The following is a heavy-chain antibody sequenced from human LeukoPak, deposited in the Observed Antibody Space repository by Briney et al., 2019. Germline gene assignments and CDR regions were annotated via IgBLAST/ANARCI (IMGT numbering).Heavy chain of an antibody. CDR3: ARSEVDIVATVCFDY. V-gene: IGHV3-23*01. D-gene: IGHD5-12*01. CDR2: ISGGGGSK. CDR1: GFTFSSYA. J-gene: IGHJ4*02. Sequence: GGSLRLSCAASGFTFSSYAMRWVRQAPGKGLEWVSYISGGGGSKYYADSVKGRFTISRDNSKNTLYLQINSLRAEDTAVYYCARSEVDIVATVCFDYWGQGTLVTVSS.